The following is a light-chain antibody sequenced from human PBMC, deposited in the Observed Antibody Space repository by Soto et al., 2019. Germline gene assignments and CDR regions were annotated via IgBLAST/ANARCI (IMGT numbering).Light chain of an antibody. Sequence: VVMTQSPATLSVSPGERATLSCRASQSVTNNLAWYHQRPGQAPRLLMYSASARATGVPARFSGTGSGTDFTLTISSLEPEYCAVYYCQQRSDGFTFGPGTKVDI. J-gene: IGKJ3*01. CDR1: QSVTNN. V-gene: IGKV3-15*01. CDR2: SAS. CDR3: QQRSDGFT.